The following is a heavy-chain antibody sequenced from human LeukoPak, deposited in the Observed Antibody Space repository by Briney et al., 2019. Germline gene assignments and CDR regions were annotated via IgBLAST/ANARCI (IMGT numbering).Heavy chain of an antibody. V-gene: IGHV1-8*01. CDR1: GYTFTSYD. CDR2: MNPNSGNT. Sequence: ASVKVSCKASGYTFTSYDINWVRQATGQGLEWMGWMNPNSGNTGYAQKFQGRVTMTRNTSISTAYMELSSLRSEDTAAYYCARRCSDYDEMDYWGQGTLVTVSS. D-gene: IGHD5-12*01. CDR3: ARRCSDYDEMDY. J-gene: IGHJ4*02.